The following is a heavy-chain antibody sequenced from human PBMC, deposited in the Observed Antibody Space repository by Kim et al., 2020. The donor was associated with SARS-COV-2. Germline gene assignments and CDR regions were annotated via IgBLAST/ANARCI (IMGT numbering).Heavy chain of an antibody. V-gene: IGHV1-3*01. CDR2: INSGNGNI. D-gene: IGHD3-10*01. CDR1: GYTFTRYA. Sequence: ASVKVSCKTSGYTFTRYAMHWVRQAPGQRLEWMGYINSGNGNIKYLQKFQGRVTITRDTSASTGHMEVASLRSEDTAVYYCVISSDGSGGYLLDYWGQGTLVTVSS. J-gene: IGHJ4*02. CDR3: VISSDGSGGYLLDY.